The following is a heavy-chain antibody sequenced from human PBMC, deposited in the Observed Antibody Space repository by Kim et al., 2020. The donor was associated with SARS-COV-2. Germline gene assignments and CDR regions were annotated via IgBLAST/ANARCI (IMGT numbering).Heavy chain of an antibody. D-gene: IGHD4-17*01. Sequence: ASVKVSCKASGDTFTGYDMHWVRQAPGQGLEWMGWINPNSGGTNYAQKFQGRVTMTRDTSISTAYMVLSRLRSDDTAVYYCARGSHGDYVDAFDIWGQGTTVTVSS. CDR2: INPNSGGT. CDR1: GDTFTGYD. V-gene: IGHV1-2*02. CDR3: ARGSHGDYVDAFDI. J-gene: IGHJ3*02.